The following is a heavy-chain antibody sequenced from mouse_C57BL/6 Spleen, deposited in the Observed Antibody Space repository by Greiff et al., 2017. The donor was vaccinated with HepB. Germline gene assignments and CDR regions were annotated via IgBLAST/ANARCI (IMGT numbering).Heavy chain of an antibody. CDR1: GYTFTSYW. CDR3: ASIVTTMDFDY. J-gene: IGHJ2*01. D-gene: IGHD2-5*01. V-gene: IGHV1-64*01. CDR2: IHPNSGST. Sequence: VQLQQPGAELVKPGASVKLSCKASGYTFTSYWMHWVKQRPGQGLEWIGMIHPNSGSTNYNEKFKSKATLTVDKSSSTAYMQLSSLTSEDSAVYYCASIVTTMDFDYWGQGTTLTVSS.